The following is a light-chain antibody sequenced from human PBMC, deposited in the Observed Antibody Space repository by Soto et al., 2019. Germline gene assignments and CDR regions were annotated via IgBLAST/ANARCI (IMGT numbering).Light chain of an antibody. Sequence: QSALTQPPSASGSPGQSVTISCTGSSCDVGGYNYVSWYQQHPGKAPKLMIYEVSKRPSGVPDRFSGSKSGNTASLTVSGLQAEDEADYYCSSYAGSNNYVFGPGTKVTVL. CDR2: EVS. CDR3: SSYAGSNNYV. V-gene: IGLV2-8*01. CDR1: SCDVGGYNY. J-gene: IGLJ1*01.